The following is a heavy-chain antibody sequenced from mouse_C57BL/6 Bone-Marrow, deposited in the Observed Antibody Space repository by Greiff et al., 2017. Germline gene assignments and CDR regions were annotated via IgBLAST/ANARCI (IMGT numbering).Heavy chain of an antibody. Sequence: EVKLVESGGGLVQPGGSLKLSCAASGFTFSDYYMYWVRQTPETRLEWVAYSSNGGGSTYYPDTVKGRFPISRDNAKNTLYLQMSRLKSEDTAMYYCARHDSNCYPWFAYWGQGTLVTVSA. J-gene: IGHJ3*01. D-gene: IGHD2-5*01. CDR3: ARHDSNCYPWFAY. V-gene: IGHV5-12*01. CDR2: SSNGGGST. CDR1: GFTFSDYY.